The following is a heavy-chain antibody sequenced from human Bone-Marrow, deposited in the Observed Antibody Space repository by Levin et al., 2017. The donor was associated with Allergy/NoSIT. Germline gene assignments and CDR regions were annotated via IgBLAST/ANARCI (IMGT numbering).Heavy chain of an antibody. D-gene: IGHD3-22*01. CDR2: MNPSTGDS. Sequence: GGSLRLSCKASGFPFASYTITWLRQTSGQGFEWMGWMNPSTGDSGSAQKFQGRVTMTRDISLGTAYMELRSLTSEDTAVYYCARGITTYVSSAYSHWGQGTLITVSS. J-gene: IGHJ4*02. V-gene: IGHV1-8*01. CDR3: ARGITTYVSSAYSH. CDR1: GFPFASYT.